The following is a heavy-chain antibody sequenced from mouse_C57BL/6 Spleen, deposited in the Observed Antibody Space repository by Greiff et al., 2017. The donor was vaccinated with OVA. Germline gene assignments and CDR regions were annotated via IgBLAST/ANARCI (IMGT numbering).Heavy chain of an antibody. Sequence: EVQLQQSGTVLARPGASVKMSCKTSGYTFTSYWMHWVKQRPGPGLEWIGAIYPGNSDTSYNQKFKGKAKLTAVTSASTAYMELSSLTNEDSAVYYCTRGGSYGNYDFDYWGQGTTLTVSS. CDR1: GYTFTSYW. V-gene: IGHV1-5*01. CDR2: IYPGNSDT. CDR3: TRGGSYGNYDFDY. J-gene: IGHJ2*01. D-gene: IGHD2-1*01.